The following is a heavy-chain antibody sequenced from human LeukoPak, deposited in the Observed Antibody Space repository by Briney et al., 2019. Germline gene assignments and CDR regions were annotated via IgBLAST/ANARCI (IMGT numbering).Heavy chain of an antibody. Sequence: SQTLSLTCAISGGCISSNSAAWNWMTPSPSRGLEWLGRTFYRSKWYHDFAVSVTSRITISPDTSQKQFSLHLKAVSPDQTAVYICARDLAGSGYYHVDYWGQGTLVTVSS. CDR2: TFYRSKWYH. CDR3: ARDLAGSGYYHVDY. D-gene: IGHD3-3*01. V-gene: IGHV6-1*01. J-gene: IGHJ4*02. CDR1: GGCISSNSAA.